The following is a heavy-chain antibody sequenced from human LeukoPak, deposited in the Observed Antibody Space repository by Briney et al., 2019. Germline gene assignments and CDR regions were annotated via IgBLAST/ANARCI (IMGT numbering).Heavy chain of an antibody. Sequence: GRSLRLSCAASGFTFSSYGMHWVRQAPGKXXXXXXXXXYDGSNKYYADSVKGRFTISRDNSKNTLYLQMNSLRAEDTAVYYCAREPYIVVVVAATDYWGQGTLVTVSS. CDR3: AREPYIVVVVAATDY. CDR2: XXYDGSNK. D-gene: IGHD2-15*01. V-gene: IGHV3-33*01. J-gene: IGHJ4*02. CDR1: GFTFSSYG.